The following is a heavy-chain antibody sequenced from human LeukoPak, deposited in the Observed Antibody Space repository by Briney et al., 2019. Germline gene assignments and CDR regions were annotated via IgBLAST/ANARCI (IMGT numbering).Heavy chain of an antibody. D-gene: IGHD6-13*01. CDR1: GGSFSGCY. Sequence: SETLSLTCAVYGGSFSGCYWSWIRQPPGKGLEWIGEINHSGSTNYNPSLKSRVTISVDTSKNQFSLKLSSVTAADTAVYYCARGLLAAAVDYWGQGTLVTVSS. CDR2: INHSGST. CDR3: ARGLLAAAVDY. V-gene: IGHV4-34*01. J-gene: IGHJ4*02.